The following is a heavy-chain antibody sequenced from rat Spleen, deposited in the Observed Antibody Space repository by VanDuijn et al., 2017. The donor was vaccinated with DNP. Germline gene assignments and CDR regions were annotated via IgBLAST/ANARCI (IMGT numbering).Heavy chain of an antibody. V-gene: IGHV5-7*01. Sequence: EVQLVESGGGLVQPGRSLKLSCAASGFTFSDHNMAWVRQAPKKSLEWVAIISYDYSDTYYRDSVKGRFTISRDNAKSTLYLQMDSLRSEDTATYYWAGRPPPTRGRFDDWGQGVTVTVSS. CDR1: GFTFSDHN. J-gene: IGHJ2*01. CDR2: ISYDYSDT. CDR3: AGRPPPTRGRFDD. D-gene: IGHD1-4*01.